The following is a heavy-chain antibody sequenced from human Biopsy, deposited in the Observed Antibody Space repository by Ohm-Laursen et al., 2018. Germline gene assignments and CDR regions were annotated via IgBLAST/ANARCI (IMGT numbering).Heavy chain of an antibody. CDR1: GFTLSDYS. CDR3: VRDRGHYYDKSDYQNGDWV. J-gene: IGHJ4*01. CDR2: ISSTSSHI. D-gene: IGHD3-22*01. V-gene: IGHV3-21*01. Sequence: SLRLSCTASGFTLSDYSMIWVRQAPGKGLEWVSSISSTSSHINYADSVKGRFTISRDNAKNSLYLQMNSLRVEDTALYYCVRDRGHYYDKSDYQNGDWVWGHGTLVTVSS.